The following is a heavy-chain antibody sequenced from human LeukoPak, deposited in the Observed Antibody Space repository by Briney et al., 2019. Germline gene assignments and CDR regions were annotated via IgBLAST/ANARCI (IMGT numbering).Heavy chain of an antibody. V-gene: IGHV3-23*01. CDR3: ARTGESHAFDI. CDR1: GFTFSTYG. D-gene: IGHD1-26*01. CDR2: ISGSGGST. J-gene: IGHJ3*02. Sequence: GGSLRLSCAASGFTFSTYGMSWVRQAPGKGLEWVSGISGSGGSTYYADSAKGRFTISRDNSKKTLYLEMNSLRVEDTAVYYCARTGESHAFDIWGQGTMVTVSS.